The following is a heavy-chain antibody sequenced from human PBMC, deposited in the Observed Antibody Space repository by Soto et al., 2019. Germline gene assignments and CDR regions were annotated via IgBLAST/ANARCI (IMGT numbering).Heavy chain of an antibody. J-gene: IGHJ4*02. Sequence: SETLSLTCAVSGGSISGYYWSWIRQPPGKGLEWIGYIYYSGTTSYNPSLNSRVTMSVDTSKNQFSLKVNSVTAADTAVYYCARESYYGSGATVVAYWGQGTLVTVSS. V-gene: IGHV4-59*01. D-gene: IGHD3-10*01. CDR1: GGSISGYY. CDR2: IYYSGTT. CDR3: ARESYYGSGATVVAY.